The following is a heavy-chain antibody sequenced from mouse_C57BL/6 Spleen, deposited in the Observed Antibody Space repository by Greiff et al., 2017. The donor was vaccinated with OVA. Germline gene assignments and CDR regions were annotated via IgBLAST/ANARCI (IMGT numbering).Heavy chain of an antibody. J-gene: IGHJ2*01. V-gene: IGHV1-69*01. CDR2: IDPSDSYT. Sequence: QVQLQQPGAELVMPGASVKLSCKASGYTFTSYWMHWVKQRPGQGLEWIGEIDPSDSYTNYHQKFKGKSTLTVDKSSSTAYMQLSSLTSEDSAVYYCARSRTVPYYFDYWGQGTTLTVSS. CDR3: ARSRTVPYYFDY. CDR1: GYTFTSYW. D-gene: IGHD1-1*01.